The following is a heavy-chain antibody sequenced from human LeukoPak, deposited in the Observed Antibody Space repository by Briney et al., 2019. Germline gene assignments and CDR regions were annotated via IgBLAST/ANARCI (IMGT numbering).Heavy chain of an antibody. V-gene: IGHV4-34*01. CDR3: ARHLISGATDDY. J-gene: IGHJ4*02. D-gene: IGHD1-1*01. CDR2: IYHSGST. Sequence: SSETLSLTCAVYGGSFSTYYWNWIRQSPGKGLEWIGSIYHSGSTYYNPSLKSRVTISVDTSKNQFSLKLSSVTAADTAVYYCARHLISGATDDYWGQGTLVTVSS. CDR1: GGSFSTYY.